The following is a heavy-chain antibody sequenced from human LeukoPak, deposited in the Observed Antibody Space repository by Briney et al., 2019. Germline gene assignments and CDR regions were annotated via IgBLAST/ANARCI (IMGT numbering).Heavy chain of an antibody. CDR3: TTDPSITGTTPFDY. D-gene: IGHD1-20*01. CDR1: GFTFSNAW. J-gene: IGHJ4*02. Sequence: TGGSLRLSCAASGFTFSNAWMSWIRQPPGKGLEWVGRIKSKTDGGTTDYAAPVKSRFTISRDDSKNTLYLQMNSLKTEDTAVYYCTTDPSITGTTPFDYWGQGTLVTVSS. V-gene: IGHV3-15*01. CDR2: IKSKTDGGTT.